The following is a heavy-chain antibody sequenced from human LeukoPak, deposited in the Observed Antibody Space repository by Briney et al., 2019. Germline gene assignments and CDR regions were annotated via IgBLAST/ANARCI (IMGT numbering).Heavy chain of an antibody. D-gene: IGHD3-9*01. J-gene: IGHJ4*02. CDR2: ISAYNGNT. V-gene: IGHV1-18*01. Sequence: GASVKVSCKASGYTFTSYGISWVRQAPGQGLEWMGWISAYNGNTNYAQKLQGRVTMTTDTSTSTAHMELRSLRSDDTAVYYCARDFYDILTGYYTYYFDYWGQGTLVTVSS. CDR1: GYTFTSYG. CDR3: ARDFYDILTGYYTYYFDY.